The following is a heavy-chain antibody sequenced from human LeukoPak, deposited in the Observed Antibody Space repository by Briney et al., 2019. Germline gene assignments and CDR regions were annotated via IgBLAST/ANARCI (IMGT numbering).Heavy chain of an antibody. CDR1: GYSFNTYW. J-gene: IGHJ6*03. Sequence: AGESLKISCKGSGYSFNTYWIGWVRQMPGKGLEWMGIIYPGDSDTKYSPSFQGQVTISAAKSISTAYLQWSSLKASDTAMYYCARSGLEGAVAGDYYYYYMDVWGKGTTVTISS. CDR2: IYPGDSDT. V-gene: IGHV5-51*01. CDR3: ARSGLEGAVAGDYYYYYMDV. D-gene: IGHD6-19*01.